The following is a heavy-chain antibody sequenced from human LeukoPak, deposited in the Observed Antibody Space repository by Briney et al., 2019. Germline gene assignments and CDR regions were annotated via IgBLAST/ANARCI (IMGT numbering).Heavy chain of an antibody. CDR1: GDSISNYY. CDR2: IYYSGST. V-gene: IGHV4-59*01. D-gene: IGHD3-22*01. J-gene: IGHJ4*02. CDR3: ARLFIAYYDSSGYYYFDY. Sequence: SETLSLTCTVSGDSISNYYWSWIRQPPGKGLEWIGHIYYSGSTNYNPSLKSRVTISVDTSKNQFSLKLSSVTAADTAVYYCARLFIAYYDSSGYYYFDYWGQGTLVTVSS.